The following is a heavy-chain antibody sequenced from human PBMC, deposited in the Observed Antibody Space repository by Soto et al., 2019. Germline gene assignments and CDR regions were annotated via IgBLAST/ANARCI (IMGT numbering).Heavy chain of an antibody. CDR1: GGTFSSYA. CDR2: IIPIFGTA. CDR3: ARDFSRRISGYDLGY. V-gene: IGHV1-69*13. D-gene: IGHD5-12*01. Sequence: SVKVSCKASGGTFSSYAISWVRQAPGQGLEWMGGIIPIFGTANYAQKFQGRVTITADESTSTAYMELSSLRSEDTAVYYCARDFSRRISGYDLGYWGQGTLVTVSS. J-gene: IGHJ4*02.